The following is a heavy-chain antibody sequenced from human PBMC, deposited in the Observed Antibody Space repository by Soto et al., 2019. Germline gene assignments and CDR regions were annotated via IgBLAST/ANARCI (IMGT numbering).Heavy chain of an antibody. CDR3: ARDTGRASADL. CDR1: GFTFSYYE. CDR2: ISHTDRLT. J-gene: IGHJ5*02. V-gene: IGHV3-48*03. D-gene: IGHD6-13*01. Sequence: EVQLVESGGDLVQPGGSLRLSCVGSGFTFSYYEMNWVRQAPGKGLERVAFISHTDRLTHYPDSVKGRFTISRDNAKNSLYLEMTNLRVEDTAVYYCARDTGRASADLWGQGTLVSVSS.